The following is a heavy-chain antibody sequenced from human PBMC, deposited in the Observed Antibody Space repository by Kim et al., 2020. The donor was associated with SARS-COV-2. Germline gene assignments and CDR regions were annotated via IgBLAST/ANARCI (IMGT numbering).Heavy chain of an antibody. D-gene: IGHD1-20*01. CDR1: GFTFITFD. V-gene: IGHV3-13*01. CDR3: VRGGPGYRGSNWRGGYYGMDV. CDR2: IGTAGDT. J-gene: IGHJ6*02. Sequence: GGSLRLSCAASGFTFITFDMHWVRQPSGKGLEWVSGIGTAGDTYYLGSVRGRFTISRDNARNSLYLQMNSLRAEDTAIYYCVRGGPGYRGSNWRGGYYGMDVWGRGTTVTVSS.